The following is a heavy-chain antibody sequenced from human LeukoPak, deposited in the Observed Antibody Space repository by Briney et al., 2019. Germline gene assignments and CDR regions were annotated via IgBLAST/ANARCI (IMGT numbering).Heavy chain of an antibody. V-gene: IGHV4-39*07. Sequence: SETLSLTCTVSGGSISSSGYYWGWIRQPPGKGLEWIGNIYYVGSTYYNPSLNSRVTISVDMSKNEFSLKLKSVTAADTAVYYCARDRNGPLGAFSYRGQGTLVPVSS. J-gene: IGHJ4*02. CDR1: GGSISSSGYY. D-gene: IGHD3-10*01. CDR3: ARDRNGPLGAFSY. CDR2: IYYVGST.